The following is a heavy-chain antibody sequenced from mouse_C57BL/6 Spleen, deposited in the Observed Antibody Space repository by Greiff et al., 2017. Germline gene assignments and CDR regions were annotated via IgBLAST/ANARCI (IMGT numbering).Heavy chain of an antibody. CDR1: GYTFTSYG. V-gene: IGHV1-81*01. Sequence: VKLMESGAELARPGASVKLSCKASGYTFTSYGISWVKQRTGQGLEWIGEIYPRSGNTYYNEKFKGKATLTADKSSSTAYMELRSLTSEDSAVYFCARPGTSGYWYFDVWGTGTTVTVSS. CDR2: IYPRSGNT. D-gene: IGHD4-1*01. CDR3: ARPGTSGYWYFDV. J-gene: IGHJ1*03.